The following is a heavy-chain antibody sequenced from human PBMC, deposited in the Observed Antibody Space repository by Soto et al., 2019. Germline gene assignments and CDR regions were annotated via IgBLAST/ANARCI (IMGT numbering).Heavy chain of an antibody. J-gene: IGHJ4*02. CDR2: AYHSGST. D-gene: IGHD3-10*01. CDR3: ARSPPSSYYGGSGTFDY. CDR1: GGFTSTNNW. Sequence: SETLSLTCAVSGGFTSTNNWWSWVRQPPGKGLEWIGDAYHSGSTEYNPPLKSRVSISVDKSKNQISLKLTSATAADTAVYYCARSPPSSYYGGSGTFDYWGQGTLVTVSS. V-gene: IGHV4-4*02.